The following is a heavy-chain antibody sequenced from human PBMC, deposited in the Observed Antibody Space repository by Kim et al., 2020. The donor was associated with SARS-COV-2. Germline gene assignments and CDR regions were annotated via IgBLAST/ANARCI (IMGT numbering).Heavy chain of an antibody. V-gene: IGHV3-74*01. J-gene: IGHJ4*02. CDR3: VCILSDF. CDR2: INNDGTTT. D-gene: IGHD3-9*01. CDR1: GFTFSNYW. Sequence: GGSLRLSCAASGFTFSNYWMHWVRQAPGKGLVWVSRINNDGTTTNYADSVKGRFTISRDNAKNTLYLQMNSLRAEDTAVYYCVCILSDFWCQGTQVTVSS.